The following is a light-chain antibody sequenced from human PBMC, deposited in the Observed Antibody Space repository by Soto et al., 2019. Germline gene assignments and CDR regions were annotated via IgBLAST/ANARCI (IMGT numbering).Light chain of an antibody. CDR3: QQYNNWPPET. CDR1: QSVSSN. CDR2: GAS. V-gene: IGKV3-15*01. Sequence: EIVMTQSPATLSVSPGERATLSCRASQSVSSNLAWYQQKPGQAPRLLIHGASTRATGIPARFSGSGSGTEFTLTISSLQSEDFAVYYRQQYNNWPPETFGQGTKVEIK. J-gene: IGKJ1*01.